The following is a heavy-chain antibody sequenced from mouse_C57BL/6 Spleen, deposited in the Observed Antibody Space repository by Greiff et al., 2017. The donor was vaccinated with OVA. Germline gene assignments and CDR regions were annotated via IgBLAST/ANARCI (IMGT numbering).Heavy chain of an antibody. J-gene: IGHJ2*01. V-gene: IGHV1-69*01. CDR3: ARKPVDYYGSSPFDY. Sequence: QVQLQQPGAELVMPGASVKLSCKASGYTFTSYWMHWVKQRPGQGLEWIGEIDPSDSYTNYNQKFKGKSTLTVDKSSSTAYMQLSSLTSEDSAVYYCARKPVDYYGSSPFDYWGQGTTLTVSS. CDR1: GYTFTSYW. CDR2: IDPSDSYT. D-gene: IGHD1-1*01.